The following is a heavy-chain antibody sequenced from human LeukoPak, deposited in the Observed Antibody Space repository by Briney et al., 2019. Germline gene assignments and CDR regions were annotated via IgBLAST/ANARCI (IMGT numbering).Heavy chain of an antibody. CDR1: GGSFSGYY. D-gene: IGHD3-22*01. CDR2: INHSGST. V-gene: IGHV4-34*01. J-gene: IGHJ4*02. Sequence: SETLSLTCAVYGGSFSGYYWSWIRQPPGKGLEWIGEINHSGSTNYNPSLKSRVTISVDTSKNQFSLKLSSVTAADTAVYYCARGHSYRRIAVVITNYYFDYWGQGTLVTVSS. CDR3: ARGHSYRRIAVVITNYYFDY.